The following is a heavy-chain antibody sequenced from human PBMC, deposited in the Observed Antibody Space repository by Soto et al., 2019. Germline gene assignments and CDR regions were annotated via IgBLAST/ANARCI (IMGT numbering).Heavy chain of an antibody. J-gene: IGHJ6*02. Sequence: GGSLRLSCAASGFTFSSYGMHWVRQAPGKGLEWVAVISDDGSNKYYADSVKGRFTISRDNSKNTLYLQMNSLRAEDTAVYYCAKEGHCSGGSCEAGHYYYYGMDVWGQGTTVTSP. CDR2: ISDDGSNK. V-gene: IGHV3-30*18. D-gene: IGHD2-15*01. CDR1: GFTFSSYG. CDR3: AKEGHCSGGSCEAGHYYYYGMDV.